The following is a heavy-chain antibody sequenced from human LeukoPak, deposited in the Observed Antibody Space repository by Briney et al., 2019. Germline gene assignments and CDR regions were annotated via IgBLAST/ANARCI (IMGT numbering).Heavy chain of an antibody. CDR2: IYYSGST. D-gene: IGHD3-22*01. CDR3: AGEDYFDSSGYASWRFDI. J-gene: IGHJ3*02. Sequence: PSETLSLTCTVSGGSISSSSYYWGWIRQPPGKGLEWIGSIYYSGSTYYNPSLKRRVTISVDTSKNQFSLKLTSVTTADTAVYYCAGEDYFDSSGYASWRFDIWGQGTMVTVSS. V-gene: IGHV4-39*07. CDR1: GGSISSSSYY.